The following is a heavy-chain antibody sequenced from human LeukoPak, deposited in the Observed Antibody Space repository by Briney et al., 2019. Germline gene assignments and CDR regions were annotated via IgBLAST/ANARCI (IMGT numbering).Heavy chain of an antibody. CDR3: ARVDEWDSSWYAHDAFDI. CDR2: ISSSGSTI. CDR1: GFTFSDYY. J-gene: IGHJ3*02. V-gene: IGHV3-11*04. D-gene: IGHD6-13*01. Sequence: PGGSLRLSCAASGFTFSDYYMSWIRQAPGKGLEWVSYISSSGSTIYYADSVKGRFTISRDNAKNSLYLQMNSLRAEDTAVYYCARVDEWDSSWYAHDAFDIWGQGTMVTVSS.